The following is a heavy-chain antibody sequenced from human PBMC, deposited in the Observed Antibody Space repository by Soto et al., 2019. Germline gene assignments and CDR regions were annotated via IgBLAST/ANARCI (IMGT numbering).Heavy chain of an antibody. V-gene: IGHV1-69*13. Sequence: ASVKVSCKASGGTFSSYAISWVRQAPGQGLEWMGGIIAIFGTANYAQKFQGRVTITADESTTTAYMELSSLRSEDTAVHYCASKPNDIVVVPAAPYYYYGMDVWGQGTTVTVSS. CDR1: GGTFSSYA. D-gene: IGHD2-2*01. CDR2: IIAIFGTA. J-gene: IGHJ6*02. CDR3: ASKPNDIVVVPAAPYYYYGMDV.